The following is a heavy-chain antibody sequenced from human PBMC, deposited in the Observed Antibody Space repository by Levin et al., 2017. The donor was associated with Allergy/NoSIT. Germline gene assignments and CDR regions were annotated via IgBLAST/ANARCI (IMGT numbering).Heavy chain of an antibody. V-gene: IGHV1-2*02. CDR3: ARDPGAQLLLWWFDP. J-gene: IGHJ5*02. Sequence: GESLKISCKASGYTFTGYYMHWVRQAPGQGLEWMGWINPNSGGTNYAQKFQGRVTMTRDTSISTAYMELSRLRSDDTAVYYCARDPGAQLLLWWFDPWGQGTLVTVSS. CDR2: INPNSGGT. D-gene: IGHD2-2*01. CDR1: GYTFTGYY.